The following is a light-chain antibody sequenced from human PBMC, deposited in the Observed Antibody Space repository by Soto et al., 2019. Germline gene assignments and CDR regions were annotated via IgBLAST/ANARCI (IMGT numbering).Light chain of an antibody. CDR1: SSDVGSYDH. CDR3: ISYTGSSTSYV. V-gene: IGLV2-14*01. J-gene: IGLJ1*01. CDR2: EVS. Sequence: QAVVTQPASVSGSPGQSITISCSGTSSDVGSYDHVAWYQQFPGKTPKLMIYEVSNRPSGVSSRFSGSKSGNTASLTISGLQAEDEADYYCISYTGSSTSYVFGSGTKVTVL.